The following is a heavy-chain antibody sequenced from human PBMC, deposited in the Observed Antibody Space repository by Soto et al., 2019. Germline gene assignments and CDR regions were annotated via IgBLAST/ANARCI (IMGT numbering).Heavy chain of an antibody. J-gene: IGHJ5*02. Sequence: GGSLRLSCAASGFTFSSYSMNWVRQAPGKGLGWVSSISSSSTYIYYADSVKGRFSISRDNAKNSLYLQMNSLRAEDTALYYCARTIYCSGSTCYNNWFDPWGQGTLVTVAS. D-gene: IGHD2-15*01. CDR2: ISSSSTYI. CDR3: ARTIYCSGSTCYNNWFDP. V-gene: IGHV3-21*01. CDR1: GFTFSSYS.